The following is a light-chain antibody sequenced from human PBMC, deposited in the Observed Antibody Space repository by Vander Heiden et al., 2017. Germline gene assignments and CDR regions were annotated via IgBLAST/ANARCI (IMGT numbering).Light chain of an antibody. CDR3: QQSYVTLYT. V-gene: IGKV1-39*01. CDR2: AAS. Sequence: DIQMTQSPSFLSASVGDIVTIPCLASKSISTYLNWYQQKPGKAPELLIYAASNLQSGVPSRFSGSGSGTGFSLTISSLQPEDFATYYCQQSYVTLYTFGQGTKLEIK. J-gene: IGKJ2*01. CDR1: KSISTY.